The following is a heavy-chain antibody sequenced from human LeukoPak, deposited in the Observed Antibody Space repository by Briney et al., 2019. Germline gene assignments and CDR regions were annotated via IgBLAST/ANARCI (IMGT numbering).Heavy chain of an antibody. V-gene: IGHV3-11*04. CDR1: GFMFANYY. CDR3: ARVGRQIFGVVTTNVWSFDL. D-gene: IGHD3-3*01. J-gene: IGHJ2*01. CDR2: ISTTGSTM. Sequence: PGGSLRLSCEASGFMFANYYMSWIRQAPGKGLQWVSYISTTGSTMSYVDSVEGRFTISRDNGKKLVYLEMSTLRAEDTATYYCARVGRQIFGVVTTNVWSFDLWGRGTLVTVS.